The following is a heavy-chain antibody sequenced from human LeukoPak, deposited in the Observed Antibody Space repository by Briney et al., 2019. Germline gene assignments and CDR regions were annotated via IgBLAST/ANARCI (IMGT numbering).Heavy chain of an antibody. Sequence: PSETLSLTCAVYGGSFSGYYWSWIRQPPGKGLEWIGEINHSGSTNYNPSLKSRVTISVDTSKNQFSLKLSSVTAADTAVYYCARYSSSWYVGWFDPWGQGTLVTVSS. V-gene: IGHV4-34*01. D-gene: IGHD6-13*01. CDR2: INHSGST. J-gene: IGHJ5*02. CDR1: GGSFSGYY. CDR3: ARYSSSWYVGWFDP.